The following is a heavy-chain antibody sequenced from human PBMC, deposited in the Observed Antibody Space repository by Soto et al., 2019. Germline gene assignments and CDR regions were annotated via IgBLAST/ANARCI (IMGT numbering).Heavy chain of an antibody. CDR2: IIPIFGTA. CDR3: ARGSPRGYSGYDPYYYYYGMDV. D-gene: IGHD5-12*01. J-gene: IGHJ6*02. V-gene: IGHV1-69*13. CDR1: GGTFSSYA. Sequence: SVKVSCKASGGTFSSYAISWVRQAPGQGLEWMGGIIPIFGTANYAQKFQGRVTITADESTSTAYMELSSLRSEDTAVYYCARGSPRGYSGYDPYYYYYGMDVWGQ.